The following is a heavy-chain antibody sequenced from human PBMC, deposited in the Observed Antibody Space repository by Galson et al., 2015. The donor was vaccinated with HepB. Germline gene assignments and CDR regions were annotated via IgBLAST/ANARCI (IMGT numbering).Heavy chain of an antibody. Sequence: SLRLSCAASGFSFSIYYMNWVRQAPGKGLVWVSRINRDGTYIHYADSVKGRFTISRDNAKNTLNLQMTSLRDEDTALYSCVRGNIWNDGGYYYGLDVWGQGTTVTVSS. CDR2: INRDGTYI. CDR3: VRGNIWNDGGYYYGLDV. J-gene: IGHJ6*02. D-gene: IGHD1-1*01. CDR1: GFSFSIYY. V-gene: IGHV3-74*01.